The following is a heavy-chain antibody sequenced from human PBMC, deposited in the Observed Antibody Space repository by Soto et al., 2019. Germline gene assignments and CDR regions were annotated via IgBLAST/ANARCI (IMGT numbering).Heavy chain of an antibody. CDR1: GDSVSSNSAA. CDR3: ARAGREQRLVGFFDY. Sequence: SQTLSLTCAISGDSVSSNSAAWNWIWQSPSRGLEWLGGAYYRSKWYNDYAESVKSRITINPDTSKNHFSLQLNSVPHADTAAYFYARAGREQRLVGFFDYWGQGTLVTVSS. J-gene: IGHJ4*02. D-gene: IGHD6-13*01. V-gene: IGHV6-1*01. CDR2: AYYRSKWYN.